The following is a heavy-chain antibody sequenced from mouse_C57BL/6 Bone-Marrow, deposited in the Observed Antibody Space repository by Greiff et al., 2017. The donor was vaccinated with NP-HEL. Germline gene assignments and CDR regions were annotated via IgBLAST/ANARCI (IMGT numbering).Heavy chain of an antibody. CDR3: ARPTIRTDYFDY. CDR1: GYTFTSYW. Sequence: VKLQQPGAELVKPGASVKLSCKASGYTFTSYWMHWVKQRPGQGLEWIGMIHPNSGSTNYNEKFKSKATLTVDKSSSTAYMQLSSLTSEDSAVYYCARPTIRTDYFDYWGQGTTLTVSS. CDR2: IHPNSGST. J-gene: IGHJ2*01. D-gene: IGHD2-12*01. V-gene: IGHV1-64*01.